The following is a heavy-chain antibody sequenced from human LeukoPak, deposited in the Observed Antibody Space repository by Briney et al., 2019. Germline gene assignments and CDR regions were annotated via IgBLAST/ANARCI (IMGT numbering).Heavy chain of an antibody. CDR1: GYSFNSQG. V-gene: IGHV1-2*02. Sequence: ASVKVSCKASGYSFNSQGMNWVRQAPGQGLEWMGWINPNSGGTNYAQKFQGRVTMTRDTSISTAYMELSRLRSDDTAVYYCARVDYYGSGSSFLYYFDYWGQGTLVTVSS. CDR3: ARVDYYGSGSSFLYYFDY. CDR2: INPNSGGT. J-gene: IGHJ4*02. D-gene: IGHD3-10*01.